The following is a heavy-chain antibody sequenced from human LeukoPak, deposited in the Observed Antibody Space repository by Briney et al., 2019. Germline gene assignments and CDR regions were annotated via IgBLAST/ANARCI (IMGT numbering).Heavy chain of an antibody. J-gene: IGHJ3*02. CDR2: IYYSGST. CDR3: AKNGDYDPRDAFDI. CDR1: GGSISSYY. V-gene: IGHV4-59*01. Sequence: SETLPLTCTVSGGSISSYYWSWIRQPPGKGLEWIGYIYYSGSTNYNPSLKSRVTISVDTSKNQFSLKLSSVTAADTAVYYCAKNGDYDPRDAFDIWGQGTMVTVSS. D-gene: IGHD4-17*01.